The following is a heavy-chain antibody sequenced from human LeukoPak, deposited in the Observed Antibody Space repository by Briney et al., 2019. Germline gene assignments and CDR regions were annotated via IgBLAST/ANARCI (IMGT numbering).Heavy chain of an antibody. D-gene: IGHD3-10*01. V-gene: IGHV3-13*05. CDR3: ARDGITMVRGVMIDFDY. CDR2: IGTAGDP. Sequence: GGSLRLSCAASGFTFSSYDMHWVRQATGKGLEWVSAIGTAGDPYYPGSVKGRFTISRENAKNSLYLQMNSLRAGDTAVYYCARDGITMVRGVMIDFDYWGQGTRVTVSS. J-gene: IGHJ4*02. CDR1: GFTFSSYD.